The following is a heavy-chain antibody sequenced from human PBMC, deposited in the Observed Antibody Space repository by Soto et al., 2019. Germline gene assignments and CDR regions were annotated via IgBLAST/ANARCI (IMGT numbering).Heavy chain of an antibody. CDR3: AKERATTTAFDY. D-gene: IGHD4-17*01. CDR2: ITDNGGST. V-gene: IGHV3-23*01. J-gene: IGHJ4*02. CDR1: GFTFSRDG. Sequence: GGSLRLSCAASGFTFSRDGMSWVRQAPGKGLEWVSLITDNGGSTYYADSVKGRFTISRDNTKNTLFLQMNSLGAEDTAVYYCAKERATTTAFDYWGQGALVTVSS.